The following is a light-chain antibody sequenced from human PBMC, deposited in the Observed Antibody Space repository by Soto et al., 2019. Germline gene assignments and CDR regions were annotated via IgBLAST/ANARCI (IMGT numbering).Light chain of an antibody. CDR1: SSDVGGYNY. CDR2: EVS. V-gene: IGLV2-14*01. CDR3: SSYTRSSTRV. J-gene: IGLJ2*01. Sequence: QSVLTQPASVSGSPGQSITISCTGTSSDVGGYNYVSWYQQHPGKATKLMIYEVSNRPSGVSNRFSGSKSGNTASLTISGLQAEEEADYYFSSYTRSSTRVFGGGTQLTVL.